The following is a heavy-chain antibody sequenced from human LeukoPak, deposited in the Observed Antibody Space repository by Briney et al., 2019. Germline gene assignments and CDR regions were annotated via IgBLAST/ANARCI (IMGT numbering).Heavy chain of an antibody. V-gene: IGHV3-23*01. D-gene: IGHD3-22*01. CDR1: GFTFSSYW. Sequence: GGSLRLSCAASGFTFSSYWMHWVRQAPGKGLEWVSAISGSGGSTYYADSVEGRFTISRDNSKNTLYLQMNSLGAEDTAVYYCAKVSGAYYYDSSGYPWGTYDYWGQGTLVTVSS. CDR2: ISGSGGST. CDR3: AKVSGAYYYDSSGYPWGTYDY. J-gene: IGHJ4*02.